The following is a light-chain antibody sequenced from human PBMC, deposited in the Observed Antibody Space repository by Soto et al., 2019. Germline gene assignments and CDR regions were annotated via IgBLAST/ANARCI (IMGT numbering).Light chain of an antibody. CDR2: DVS. Sequence: QSVLTQPASVSGSPGQSITISCTGTSSDVGGYNYVSWYQQHPGKAPTLMIYDVSNRPSGVSNRFSGSKSGNTASLTISGLQAEDEADYYCSSYTSSSTLWVFGGGTKLTVL. CDR1: SSDVGGYNY. CDR3: SSYTSSSTLWV. V-gene: IGLV2-14*01. J-gene: IGLJ3*02.